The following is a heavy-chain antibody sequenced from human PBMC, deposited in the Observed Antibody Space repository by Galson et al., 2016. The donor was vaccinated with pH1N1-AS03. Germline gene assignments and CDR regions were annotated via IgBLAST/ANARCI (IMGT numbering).Heavy chain of an antibody. V-gene: IGHV1-2*04. CDR2: INTDSGVT. D-gene: IGHD2-2*01. J-gene: IGHJ6*02. Sequence: SVKVSCKASGYIFTGFYVHWVRQVPGQGLEWMGWINTDSGVTNYAQKFEAWVTMTSDTSVSTAYMELNGLKSDDTAVYYCARDPRGPCTSATCPTTYYFGMDVWGQGTTVIVSS. CDR1: GYIFTGFY. CDR3: ARDPRGPCTSATCPTTYYFGMDV.